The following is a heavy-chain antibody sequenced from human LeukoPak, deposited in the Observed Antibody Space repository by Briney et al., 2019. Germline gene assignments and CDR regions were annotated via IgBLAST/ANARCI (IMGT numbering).Heavy chain of an antibody. CDR1: AFTFSSYA. J-gene: IGHJ4*02. D-gene: IGHD3-10*01. Sequence: GGSLRLSCAASAFTFSSYALHWVRQAPGKGLEWVAVISFDGSNKYYADSVKGRFTISRDNSMNTLYLQMNSLRAEDTAVYYCAKDRRLYDYGSGSYFDYWGQGTLVTVSS. CDR3: AKDRRLYDYGSGSYFDY. V-gene: IGHV3-30*18. CDR2: ISFDGSNK.